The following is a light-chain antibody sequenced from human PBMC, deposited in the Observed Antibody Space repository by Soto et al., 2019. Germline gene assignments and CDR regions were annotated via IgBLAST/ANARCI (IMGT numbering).Light chain of an antibody. V-gene: IGKV3D-15*01. CDR3: QQYNNWPPIT. CDR1: QAVNTR. Sequence: EIVMTQSPATLSVSPGERATLSCRASQAVNTRLAWYQHKPGQAPRLLIYLASNRAAGVPARFSGSGSGTEFTLTISSLQSEDFAVYYCQQYNNWPPITFGQGTRLEI. J-gene: IGKJ5*01. CDR2: LAS.